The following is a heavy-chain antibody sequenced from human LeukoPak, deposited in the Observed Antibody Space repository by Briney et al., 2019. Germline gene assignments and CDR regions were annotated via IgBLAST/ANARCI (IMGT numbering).Heavy chain of an antibody. CDR3: ARGIAGYSSGHYFDY. Sequence: EASVKVSCKASGYTFTGYYMHWGRQAPGQGLEWMGRINPNSGGTNYAQKFQGRVTMTRDTSISTAYMELSRLRSDDTAVYYCARGIAGYSSGHYFDYWGQGTLVTVSS. CDR2: INPNSGGT. J-gene: IGHJ4*02. D-gene: IGHD6-19*01. CDR1: GYTFTGYY. V-gene: IGHV1-2*06.